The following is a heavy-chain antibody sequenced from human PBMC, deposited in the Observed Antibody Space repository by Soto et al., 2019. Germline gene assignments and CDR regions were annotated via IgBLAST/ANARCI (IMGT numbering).Heavy chain of an antibody. Sequence: QVQLVQSGAEVKKPGASVKVSCKASGYTFTSYGISWVRQAPGQGLEWMGWISAYNGNTNYAQKLQGRVTMTTDTSTSAGYMELRSLRSDDTAVYYWARGPPRHHYYYYHYMDVWGKGNTVAVSS. CDR3: ARGPPRHHYYYYHYMDV. V-gene: IGHV1-18*01. CDR1: GYTFTSYG. J-gene: IGHJ6*03. CDR2: ISAYNGNT.